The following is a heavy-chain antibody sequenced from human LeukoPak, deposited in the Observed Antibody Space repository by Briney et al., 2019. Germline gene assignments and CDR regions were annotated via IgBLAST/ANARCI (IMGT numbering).Heavy chain of an antibody. CDR2: IFYSGGT. Sequence: SETLSLTCTVSGDSITDYYWSWIRQPPGKGLEWIGYIFYSGGTYYNPSLRSRVTISVDTSSNQFSLKVGSVAAADTAVYYCARDRGYGMDVWGQGTTVTVSS. J-gene: IGHJ6*02. CDR3: ARDRGYGMDV. CDR1: GDSITDYY. V-gene: IGHV4-59*01.